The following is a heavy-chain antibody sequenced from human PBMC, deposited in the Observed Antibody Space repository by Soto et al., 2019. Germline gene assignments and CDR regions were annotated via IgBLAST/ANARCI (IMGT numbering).Heavy chain of an antibody. V-gene: IGHV5-51*01. CDR2: IYPGDSDT. D-gene: IGHD3-22*01. CDR3: ARRYDSSGPYDAFDI. Sequence: PGESLKISCKGSGYSFTSYWIGWVRQMPGKGLEWMGIIYPGDSDTRYSPSFQGQVTISADKSISTAYLQWSSLKASDTAMYYCARRYDSSGPYDAFDIWGQGKMVTVSS. CDR1: GYSFTSYW. J-gene: IGHJ3*02.